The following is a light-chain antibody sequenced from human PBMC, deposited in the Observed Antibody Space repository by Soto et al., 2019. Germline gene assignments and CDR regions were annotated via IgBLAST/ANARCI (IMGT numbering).Light chain of an antibody. CDR1: SSDVGNYNY. Sequence: QSALTQPASVSGSPGESITISCTGTSSDVGNYNYVSWYQQHPGKAPKLMIYDVSNRPSGVSTRFSGSKSGNTASLTISGLQAEDEAVYYCSSYTSTGSLFGGGTKVTVL. CDR3: SSYTSTGSL. V-gene: IGLV2-14*03. CDR2: DVS. J-gene: IGLJ2*01.